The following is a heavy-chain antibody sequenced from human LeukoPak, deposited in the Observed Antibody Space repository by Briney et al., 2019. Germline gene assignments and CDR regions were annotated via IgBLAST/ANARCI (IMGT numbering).Heavy chain of an antibody. V-gene: IGHV3-30*03. D-gene: IGHD2-8*01. CDR3: ARDLRLMWFDP. CDR1: GFTFSSYG. CDR2: ISHDGSNK. J-gene: IGHJ5*02. Sequence: GGSLRLSCAASGFTFSSYGMHWVRQAPGKGLEWVAVISHDGSNKYYADSVKGRFTISRDNSKNTLYVQVNSLRAEDTAVYYCARDLRLMWFDPWAREPWSPSPQ.